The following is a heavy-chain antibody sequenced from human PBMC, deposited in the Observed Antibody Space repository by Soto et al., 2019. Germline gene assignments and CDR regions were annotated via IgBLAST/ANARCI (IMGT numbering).Heavy chain of an antibody. CDR2: IKSKTDGGTT. CDR3: TTAPRITIFGVVLGDGHNDY. D-gene: IGHD3-3*01. J-gene: IGHJ4*02. Sequence: VQLVESGGGLVKPGGSLRLSCAASGFTFSNAWMSWVRQAPGKGLEWVGRIKSKTDGGTTDYAAPVKGRFTISRDDSKNTLYLQMNSLKTEDTAVYYCTTAPRITIFGVVLGDGHNDYWGQGTLVTVSS. V-gene: IGHV3-15*01. CDR1: GFTFSNAW.